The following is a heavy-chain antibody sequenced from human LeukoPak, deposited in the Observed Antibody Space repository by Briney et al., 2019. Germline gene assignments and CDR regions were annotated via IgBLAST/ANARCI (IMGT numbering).Heavy chain of an antibody. CDR3: ALVAATGDDAFDI. CDR2: MNPNSGNT. CDR1: GYTFTSYD. J-gene: IGHJ3*02. Sequence: ASVRVSCKASGYTFTSYDINWVRQATGQGLEWMGWMNPNSGNTGYAQKFQGRVTMTRNTSISTAYMELSSLRSEDTAVYYCALVAATGDDAFDIWGQGTMVTDSS. D-gene: IGHD2-15*01. V-gene: IGHV1-8*01.